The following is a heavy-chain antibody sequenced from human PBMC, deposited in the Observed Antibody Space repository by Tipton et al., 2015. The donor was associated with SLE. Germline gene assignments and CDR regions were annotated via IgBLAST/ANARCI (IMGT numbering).Heavy chain of an antibody. Sequence: TLSLTCTVSGGSISNSNDNWGWIRQSPGRGLAWIGSISYSGDTNYNPSLMSRVTIARDTSKNQFSLRLSFVTAADTAFYYCARIEDFWSGRIDYWGQGTLITVSS. CDR3: ARIEDFWSGRIDY. V-gene: IGHV4-39*07. D-gene: IGHD3-3*01. CDR2: ISYSGDT. J-gene: IGHJ4*02. CDR1: GGSISNSNDN.